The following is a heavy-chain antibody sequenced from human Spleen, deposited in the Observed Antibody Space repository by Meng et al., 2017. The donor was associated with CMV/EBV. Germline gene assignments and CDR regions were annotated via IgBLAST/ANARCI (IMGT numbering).Heavy chain of an antibody. V-gene: IGHV3-30*04. D-gene: IGHD2-2*01. CDR3: ARDRNYCSSTSCYSNYYYYYGMDV. J-gene: IGHJ6*02. Sequence: MHWVRQAPGKGLEWVAVISYDGSNKYYADSVKGRFTISRDNSKNTLYLQMNSLRAEDTAVYYCARDRNYCSSTSCYSNYYYYYGMDVWGQGTTVTVSS. CDR2: ISYDGSNK.